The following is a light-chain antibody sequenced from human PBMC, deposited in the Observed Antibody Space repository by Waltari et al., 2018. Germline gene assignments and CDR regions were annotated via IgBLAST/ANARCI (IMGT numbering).Light chain of an antibody. CDR1: QSVSSSY. CDR2: GAS. V-gene: IGKV3-20*01. J-gene: IGKJ1*01. Sequence: EIVLTQSPGTLSLSPGERATLSCRASQSVSSSYLAWYQQKPGQAPRLLIYGASSRATGIPDRFSGSGSGTDFTVTISRLEPEDFAVYYCQQYGSSPLWTFGQGTKVETK. CDR3: QQYGSSPLWT.